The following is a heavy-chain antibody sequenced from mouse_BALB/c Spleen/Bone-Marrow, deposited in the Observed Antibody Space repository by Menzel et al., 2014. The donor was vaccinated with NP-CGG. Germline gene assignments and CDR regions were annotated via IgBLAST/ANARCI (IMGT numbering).Heavy chain of an antibody. D-gene: IGHD1-1*01. CDR3: ARDSYYYGSSLWYFDV. CDR2: VGAGGST. V-gene: IGHV2-9*02. Sequence: QVQLQQSGPGLVAPSQSLSITCTVSGFSLTSYGVHWVRQPPGKGLEWLGIVGAGGSTNYNSALMSRLSISKDNSKSXVFLKMNSLQTDDTAMYYCARDSYYYGSSLWYFDVWGAGTTVTVSS. J-gene: IGHJ1*01. CDR1: GFSLTSYG.